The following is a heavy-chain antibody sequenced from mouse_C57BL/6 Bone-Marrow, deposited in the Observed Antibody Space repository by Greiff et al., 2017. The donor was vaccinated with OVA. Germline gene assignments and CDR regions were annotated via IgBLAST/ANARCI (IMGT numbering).Heavy chain of an antibody. CDR2: ISSGGDYI. J-gene: IGHJ2*01. Sequence: EVNLVESGEGLEKPGGSLKLSCAASGFTFSSYAMSWVRQTPEKRLEWVAYISSGGDYIYYADTVKGRFTISRDNARNTLYLQMSSLKSEDTAMYYCTRDYYGSSYVLDYWGQGTTLTVSS. CDR3: TRDYYGSSYVLDY. D-gene: IGHD1-1*01. V-gene: IGHV5-9-1*02. CDR1: GFTFSSYA.